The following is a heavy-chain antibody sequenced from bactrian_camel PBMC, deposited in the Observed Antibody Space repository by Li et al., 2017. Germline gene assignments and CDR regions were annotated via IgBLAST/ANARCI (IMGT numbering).Heavy chain of an antibody. CDR3: NTFCPHSGTQY. V-gene: IGHV3-2*01. CDR1: EFTFSAYY. D-gene: IGHD3*01. Sequence: HVQLVESGGGLVQPGGSLRLSCDASEFTFSAYYMTWVRQAPGKGLEWVSSTYSDGTNTYYADSVKGRFTISRDNAKNALYLQMNSLKPEDTAMYYCNTFCPHSGTQYWGRGTQVTVS. J-gene: IGHJ4*01. CDR2: TYSDGTNT.